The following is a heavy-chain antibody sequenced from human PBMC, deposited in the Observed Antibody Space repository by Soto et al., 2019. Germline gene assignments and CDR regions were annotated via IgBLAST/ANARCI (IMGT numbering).Heavy chain of an antibody. J-gene: IGHJ6*03. CDR3: ARVSGGVTATLDYYYFYMDV. D-gene: IGHD3-16*01. V-gene: IGHV1-2*04. CDR2: INPNSGVT. CDR1: GDTFTGYY. Sequence: QVQLVQSGAEVKKPGASVTVSCRASGDTFTGYYMHWVRQAPGQGLEWMGWINPNSGVTKYAQKFQGWVTMTRDTSIRTVYMELSRLRSDDTAVYYCARVSGGVTATLDYYYFYMDVWGTGTTVTVSS.